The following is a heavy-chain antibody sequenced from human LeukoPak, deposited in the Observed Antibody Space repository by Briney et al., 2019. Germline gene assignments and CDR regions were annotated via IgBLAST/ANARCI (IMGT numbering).Heavy chain of an antibody. CDR3: ARGRVTGDIYYYYGMDV. D-gene: IGHD7-27*01. Sequence: ASVKVSCKASGYTFNSYDINWVRQATGQGLEWMGWMNPNSGNTGYAQKFQGRVTMTRNTSISTAYMELSSLRSEDTAVYYCARGRVTGDIYYYYGMDVWGQGTTVTVSS. J-gene: IGHJ6*02. CDR1: GYTFNSYD. V-gene: IGHV1-8*01. CDR2: MNPNSGNT.